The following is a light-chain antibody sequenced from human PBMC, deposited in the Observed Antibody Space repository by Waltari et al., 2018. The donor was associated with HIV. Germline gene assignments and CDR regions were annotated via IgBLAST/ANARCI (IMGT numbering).Light chain of an antibody. V-gene: IGLV1-44*01. CDR3: ATWDDSLNGRV. J-gene: IGLJ3*02. CDR1: SSNIGSNT. CDR2: SNY. Sequence: QSVLTQPPSASGTPGQRVTISCSGSSSNIGSNTVNWYQQLPGTAPKLIIFSNYHRPPGVPDLFSGSKSGTSASLAISGLQSEDEADYYCATWDDSLNGRVFGGGTKLTVL.